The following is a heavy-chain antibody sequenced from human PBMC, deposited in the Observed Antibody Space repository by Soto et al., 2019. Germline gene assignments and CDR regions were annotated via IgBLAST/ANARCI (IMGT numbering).Heavy chain of an antibody. J-gene: IGHJ4*02. CDR1: GFTFSTYG. V-gene: IGHV3-33*01. CDR2: IWFDGSNK. Sequence: QVQLVESGGVVVQPGTSLRLSCTASGFTFSTYGMHWVRQAPGKGLEWVAVIWFDGSNKYHGDSLKGRFTISRDNSKNTLYLQMNNLRDEDTAVYFCGRDGALGDTAVVDSWGQGTLVNVSS. D-gene: IGHD5-18*01. CDR3: GRDGALGDTAVVDS.